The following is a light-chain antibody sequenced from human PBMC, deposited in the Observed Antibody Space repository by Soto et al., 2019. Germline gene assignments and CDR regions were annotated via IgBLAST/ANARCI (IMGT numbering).Light chain of an antibody. CDR2: GAS. V-gene: IGKV3-15*01. CDR3: QQYNNWWT. Sequence: EIVMTQSPATLSVSPGERATLSCRASQSVSSNLAWYQQKPGQAPRLLIYGASTRVTGIPARLSGSGSGTEFTLTISSLQSEDFAVYYCQQYNNWWTFGQGTKVEIK. CDR1: QSVSSN. J-gene: IGKJ1*01.